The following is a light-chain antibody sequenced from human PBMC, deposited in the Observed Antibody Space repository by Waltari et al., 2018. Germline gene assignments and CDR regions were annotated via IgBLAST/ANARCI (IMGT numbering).Light chain of an antibody. CDR3: MQCLQAVWT. CDR2: LGA. Sequence: ISCRFSQRLGHINGSTYLDWYLQMPGHAPQVLIYLGANRASGVPDRFRGSGSGTDFTLKISRVEAEDVGVYYCMQCLQAVWTLGQGTSVEIK. J-gene: IGKJ1*01. CDR1: QRLGHINGSTY. V-gene: IGKV2-28*01.